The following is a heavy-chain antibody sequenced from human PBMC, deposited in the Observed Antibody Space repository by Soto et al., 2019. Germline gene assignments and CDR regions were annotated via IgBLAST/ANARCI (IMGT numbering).Heavy chain of an antibody. CDR1: GGSISSSSYY. Sequence: SETLSLTCTVSGGSISSSSYYWGWLRQPPGKGLERIGSIYYSGSTYYNPSLKSRVTISVDTSKNQFSLKLSSVTAADTAVYYCARLLDPVGGAFDIWGQGTMVTVSS. CDR2: IYYSGST. J-gene: IGHJ3*02. CDR3: ARLLDPVGGAFDI. D-gene: IGHD3-16*01. V-gene: IGHV4-39*01.